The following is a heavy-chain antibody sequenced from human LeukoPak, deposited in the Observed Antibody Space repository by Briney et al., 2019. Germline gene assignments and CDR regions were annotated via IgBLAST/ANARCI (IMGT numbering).Heavy chain of an antibody. D-gene: IGHD2-2*01. V-gene: IGHV3-23*01. J-gene: IGHJ5*02. CDR2: ISGSGGST. Sequence: GGSLRLSCAAPGFTFSSYAMSWVRQAPGKGLEWGSAISGSGGSTYYADSVKGRFTISRDNAKNSLYLQMNSLRAEDTAVYYCARAPQYCSSTSCFSNWFDLWGQGTLVTVSS. CDR1: GFTFSSYA. CDR3: ARAPQYCSSTSCFSNWFDL.